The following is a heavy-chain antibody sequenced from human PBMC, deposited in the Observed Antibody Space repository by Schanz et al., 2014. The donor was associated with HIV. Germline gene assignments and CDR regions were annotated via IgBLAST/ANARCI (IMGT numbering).Heavy chain of an antibody. CDR1: GYTFSDYF. CDR3: ARNPYQLLPFDS. J-gene: IGHJ4*02. V-gene: IGHV1-2*02. Sequence: QVQLVQSGAEVKKPGASVKVSCKASGYTFSDYFMHWVRQAPGQGLEWMGWINPKNGDTRFARKFQGRVTMTRDTSTSTVYMHLSSLRSDDTAVYFCARNPYQLLPFDSWGQGTLVTVSS. D-gene: IGHD2-15*01. CDR2: INPKNGDT.